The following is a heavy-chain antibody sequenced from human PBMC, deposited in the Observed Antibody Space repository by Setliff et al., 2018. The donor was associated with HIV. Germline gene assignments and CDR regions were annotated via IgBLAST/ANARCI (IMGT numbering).Heavy chain of an antibody. Sequence: PSETLSLTCTVSGGSISSGSYYWSWIRQPAGKGLEWIGHIYTSGSTNYNPSLKSRVTISEDTSKHQFSLKLSSVTAADTAVYYCARGTMVRGVIIVVWNWFDPWGQGTLVTVSS. CDR3: ARGTMVRGVIIVVWNWFDP. D-gene: IGHD3-10*01. V-gene: IGHV4-61*09. CDR1: GGSISSGSYY. CDR2: IYTSGST. J-gene: IGHJ5*02.